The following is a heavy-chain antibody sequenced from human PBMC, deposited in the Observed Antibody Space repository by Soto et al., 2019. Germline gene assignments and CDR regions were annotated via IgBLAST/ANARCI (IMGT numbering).Heavy chain of an antibody. CDR3: ARARAAAVREYNWFDP. J-gene: IGHJ5*02. Sequence: ASVKVSCKASGYTFTGYYMHWVRQAPGQGLEWMGWINPNSGGTNYAQKFQGWVTMTRDTSISTAYKELSRLRSDDTAVYYCARARAAAVREYNWFDPWGQGNLVTVSS. CDR2: INPNSGGT. CDR1: GYTFTGYY. D-gene: IGHD6-13*01. V-gene: IGHV1-2*04.